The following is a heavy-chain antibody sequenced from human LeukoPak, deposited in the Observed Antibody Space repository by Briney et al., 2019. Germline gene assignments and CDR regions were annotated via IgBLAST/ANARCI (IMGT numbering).Heavy chain of an antibody. CDR2: INPNSGGT. V-gene: IGHV1-2*02. Sequence: GASVKVSCKASGYTFTGYYMHWVRQAPGQGLEWMGWINPNSGGTNYAQKFQGRVTMTRDTSISTAYMELSRLRSDDTAVYYCARGSFGYSSGWYVPGYWGQGTLVTVSS. D-gene: IGHD6-19*01. CDR1: GYTFTGYY. CDR3: ARGSFGYSSGWYVPGY. J-gene: IGHJ4*02.